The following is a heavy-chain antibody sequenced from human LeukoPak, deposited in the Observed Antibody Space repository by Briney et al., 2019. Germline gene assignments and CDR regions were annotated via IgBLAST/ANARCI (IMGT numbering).Heavy chain of an antibody. J-gene: IGHJ4*02. CDR1: GVSFSGYY. V-gene: IGHV4-34*01. Sequence: PSETLSLTCAVYGVSFSGYYWSWIRQPPGKGLEWIGEINHSGSTNYNPSLKSRVTISVDTSKNQFSLKLSSVTAADTAVYYCARAFYYGSGSYYNYFDYWGQGTLVTVSS. D-gene: IGHD3-10*01. CDR3: ARAFYYGSGSYYNYFDY. CDR2: INHSGST.